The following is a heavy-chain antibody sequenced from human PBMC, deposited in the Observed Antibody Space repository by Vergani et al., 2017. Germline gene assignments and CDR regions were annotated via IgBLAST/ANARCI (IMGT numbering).Heavy chain of an antibody. J-gene: IGHJ5*02. CDR2: LSTTGGT. D-gene: IGHD6-13*01. V-gene: IGHV4-59*02. CDR3: AGDTHSWQRADR. CDR1: GVSVTDYN. Sequence: QAQLQESGPGLVKPSETLSLTCHVFGVSVTDYNCNWIRQAPGKGLEWIGSLSTTGGTTHASPNPSLKSRVSISVETSKSQFSLRLTSVTAADSAIYYCAGDTHSWQRADRWGQGLLVSVSS.